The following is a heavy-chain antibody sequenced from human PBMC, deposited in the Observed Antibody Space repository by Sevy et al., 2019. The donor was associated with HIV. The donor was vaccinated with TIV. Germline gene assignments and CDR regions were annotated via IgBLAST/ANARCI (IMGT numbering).Heavy chain of an antibody. J-gene: IGHJ4*02. Sequence: SETLSLTCTVSGGSISSYYWSWIRQPPGKGLEWIGYIYYSGSTNYNPSLKSRVTISVDTSKNQFSLKLSSVTAADTDVYYCARERQLVLDYWGLGTLVTVSS. D-gene: IGHD6-13*01. V-gene: IGHV4-59*01. CDR2: IYYSGST. CDR3: ARERQLVLDY. CDR1: GGSISSYY.